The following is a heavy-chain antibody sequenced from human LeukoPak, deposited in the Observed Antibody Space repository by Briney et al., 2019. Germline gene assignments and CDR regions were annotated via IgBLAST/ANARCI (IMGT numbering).Heavy chain of an antibody. CDR3: AHKHVNSGWYLDYFDY. CDR1: GFSLSTSGVG. J-gene: IGHJ4*02. V-gene: IGHV2-5*01. Sequence: SGPTLVKPTQTLTLTCSPSGFSLSTSGVGVGWIRQPPGKALEWLAIIYWNNDKRYSPSLKSRLNITKDTSKNQVVLTLTNMDPVDTATYYCAHKHVNSGWYLDYFDYWGQGTLVTVSS. CDR2: IYWNNDK. D-gene: IGHD6-19*01.